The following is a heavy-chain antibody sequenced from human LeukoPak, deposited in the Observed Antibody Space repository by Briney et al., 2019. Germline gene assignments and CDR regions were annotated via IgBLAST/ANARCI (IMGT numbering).Heavy chain of an antibody. Sequence: GGSLRLSCAASGFTFSSYAMSWVRQAPGKGLEWVSAISGSGGSTYYADSVKGRFTISRDNSKNTLYLQMNSLRAEDTAVYYCAKEGDFWSGYYSRYYYDYWGQGTLVTVSS. J-gene: IGHJ4*02. CDR1: GFTFSSYA. CDR3: AKEGDFWSGYYSRYYYDY. V-gene: IGHV3-23*01. CDR2: ISGSGGST. D-gene: IGHD3-3*01.